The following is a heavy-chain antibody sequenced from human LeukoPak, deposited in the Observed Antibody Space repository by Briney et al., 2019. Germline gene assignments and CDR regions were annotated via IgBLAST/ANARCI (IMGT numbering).Heavy chain of an antibody. CDR3: ARHVEMATYWYFDL. CDR2: IYYSGST. J-gene: IGHJ2*01. V-gene: IGHV4-59*08. Sequence: SETQSLTCTVSGGSISSYYWSWIRQPPGKGLEWIGYIYYSGSTNYNPSLKSRVTISVDTSKNQFSLKLSSVTAADTAVYYCARHVEMATYWYFDLWGRGTLVTVSS. CDR1: GGSISSYY. D-gene: IGHD5-24*01.